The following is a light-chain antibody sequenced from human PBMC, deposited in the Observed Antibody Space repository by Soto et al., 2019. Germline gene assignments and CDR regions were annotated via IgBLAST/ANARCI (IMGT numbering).Light chain of an antibody. J-gene: IGKJ5*01. CDR1: QNINNY. CDR2: DAS. Sequence: DIQMTQSPSSLSSSVGDGVSITCESSQNINNYLDWYQQKPGRAPKLLIYDASNLEAGVPSRFRGSGSGTDFTLTISSLQPEDFATYYCQQSYSTPSITFGQGTRLEI. CDR3: QQSYSTPSIT. V-gene: IGKV1-39*01.